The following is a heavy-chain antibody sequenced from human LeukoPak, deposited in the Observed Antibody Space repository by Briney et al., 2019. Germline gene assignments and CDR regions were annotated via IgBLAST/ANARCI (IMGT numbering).Heavy chain of an antibody. Sequence: PSETLSLTCTVSGGSIRSYYWSWIRQPAGKGLEWIGRIYTSGSTNYNPSLKSRVTMSVDTSKNQFSLKLSSVTAADTAVYYCAREPTVTTYLSWFDPWGQGTLVTVSS. CDR2: IYTSGST. J-gene: IGHJ5*02. D-gene: IGHD4-17*01. CDR1: GGSIRSYY. V-gene: IGHV4-4*07. CDR3: AREPTVTTYLSWFDP.